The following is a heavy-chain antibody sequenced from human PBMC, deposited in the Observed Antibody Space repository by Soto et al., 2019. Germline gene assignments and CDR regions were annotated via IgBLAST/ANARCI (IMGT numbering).Heavy chain of an antibody. CDR3: AREVLWSRYFDY. V-gene: IGHV3-30-3*01. J-gene: IGHJ4*02. D-gene: IGHD3-10*01. CDR2: MSYDGTTK. Sequence: GGSLRLSCAASGFIFSNYVMYWVRQAPVKGLEWVAFMSYDGTTKYYADSVKGRFTISRDNSKNTLYLQMNSLRPEDTGVYYCAREVLWSRYFDYWGQGTRVTVSS. CDR1: GFIFSNYV.